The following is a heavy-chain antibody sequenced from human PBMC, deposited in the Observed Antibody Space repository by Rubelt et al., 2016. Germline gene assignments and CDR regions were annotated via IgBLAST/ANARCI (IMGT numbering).Heavy chain of an antibody. J-gene: IGHJ4*02. Sequence: QVQLQQWGAGLLKPSETLSLTCAVYGGSFSGYYWSWIRQPPGKGLEWIGEINHSGSTNYNPSLKSRVTISVGTSKNQFSLKLSSVTAADTAVYYCGLSRVAGTLDYWGQGTLVTVSS. D-gene: IGHD6-19*01. CDR3: GLSRVAGTLDY. CDR2: INHSGST. V-gene: IGHV4-34*01. CDR1: GGSFSGYY.